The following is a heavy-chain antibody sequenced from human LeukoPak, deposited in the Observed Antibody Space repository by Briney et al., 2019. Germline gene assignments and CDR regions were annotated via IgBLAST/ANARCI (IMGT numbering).Heavy chain of an antibody. D-gene: IGHD3-9*01. CDR2: INHSGST. CDR1: GGSFSGYY. Sequence: SETLSLTCAVYGGSFSGYYWSWIRQPPGKGLEWIGEINHSGSTNYNPSLKSRVTISVDTSKNQFSLKLSSVTAADTAVYYCARRYFDWLSPFWCWGQGTLVTVSS. V-gene: IGHV4-34*01. J-gene: IGHJ4*02. CDR3: ARRYFDWLSPFWC.